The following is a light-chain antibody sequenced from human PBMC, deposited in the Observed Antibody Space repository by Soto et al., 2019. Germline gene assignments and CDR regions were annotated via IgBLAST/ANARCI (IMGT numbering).Light chain of an antibody. CDR3: QQYRSSAGYT. CDR2: GAS. Sequence: EIVLTQSPGTLSLSPGERATLSCRASQSVSSSYLAWYQQKPGQAPRLLIYGASSRATGIPDRFSGSGSGTDFTLTISGLEPEDSAVYYCQQYRSSAGYTFGQGTKLEIK. J-gene: IGKJ2*01. CDR1: QSVSSSY. V-gene: IGKV3-20*01.